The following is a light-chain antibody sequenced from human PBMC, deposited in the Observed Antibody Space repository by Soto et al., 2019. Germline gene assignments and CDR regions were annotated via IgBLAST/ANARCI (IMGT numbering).Light chain of an antibody. CDR3: QKYDSAPWA. CDR1: QGVRNY. J-gene: IGKJ1*01. V-gene: IGKV1-27*01. Sequence: DIPMTQSPSSLSASVGDRLTITCRASQGVRNYLAWFQQKPGKVPSILIYAASTLQSGVPSRFSGSGSGTDFTLTISSLQPEDVATYYCQKYDSAPWAFGQGTKVEIK. CDR2: AAS.